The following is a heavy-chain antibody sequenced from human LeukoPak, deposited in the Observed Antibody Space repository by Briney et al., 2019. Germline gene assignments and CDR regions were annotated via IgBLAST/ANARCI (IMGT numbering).Heavy chain of an antibody. CDR2: IKQDGSET. CDR1: GFTFSSYW. D-gene: IGHD5-18*01. J-gene: IGHJ4*02. V-gene: IGHV3-7*01. Sequence: GGSLRLSCAASGFTFSSYWMSWVRQAPGKGLVWVAKIKQDGSETYYVDSVKGRFTISRDNARNSLYLQMSSLRVEDMAVYYCARGGLDGWIHLWPSSHFDYWGQGTLVTVSS. CDR3: ARGGLDGWIHLWPSSHFDY.